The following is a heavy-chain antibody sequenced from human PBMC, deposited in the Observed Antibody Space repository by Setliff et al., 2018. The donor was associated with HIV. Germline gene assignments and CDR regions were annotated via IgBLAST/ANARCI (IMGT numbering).Heavy chain of an antibody. V-gene: IGHV3-7*01. Sequence: PGGSLRLSCAVSGFIFRNYWMTWVRQAPGRGLEWVASINQDESEKYYVDSVKGRFTISRDNAKNSLYLQMNSLRAEDTAVYYCARDRNRQWPRSAFDIWGQGTMVTVSS. J-gene: IGHJ3*02. CDR1: GFIFRNYW. D-gene: IGHD6-19*01. CDR2: INQDESEK. CDR3: ARDRNRQWPRSAFDI.